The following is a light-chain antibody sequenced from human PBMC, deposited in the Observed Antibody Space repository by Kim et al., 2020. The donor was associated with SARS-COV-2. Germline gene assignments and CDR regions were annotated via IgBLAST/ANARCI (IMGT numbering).Light chain of an antibody. CDR2: ATS. CDR1: QGISSY. V-gene: IGKV1-9*01. J-gene: IGKJ5*01. CDR3: QQLNSYPIT. Sequence: SSVGDRVTMTCRASQGISSYLAWYQQKPGKAPKLLIYATSTLQSGVPSRFSGSGSGTDFTLTISSLQPEDFATYYCQQLNSYPITFGQGTRLEIK.